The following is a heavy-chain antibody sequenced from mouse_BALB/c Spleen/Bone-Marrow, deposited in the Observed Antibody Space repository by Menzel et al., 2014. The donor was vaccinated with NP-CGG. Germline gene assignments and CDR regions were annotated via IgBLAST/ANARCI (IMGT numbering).Heavy chain of an antibody. Sequence: VKLQESGAELVKPGASVKLSCKASGYTFTGYEINWVRQRPEQGLEWIRLIFPGDESTKYNEKFKGKATLTSDKFSTTAYMQLSRLTSEDSAVYFCARSGYDLYFDYWGQGTTLTVSS. CDR2: IFPGDEST. J-gene: IGHJ2*01. CDR1: GYTFTGYE. D-gene: IGHD2-14*01. V-gene: IGHV1-85*01. CDR3: ARSGYDLYFDY.